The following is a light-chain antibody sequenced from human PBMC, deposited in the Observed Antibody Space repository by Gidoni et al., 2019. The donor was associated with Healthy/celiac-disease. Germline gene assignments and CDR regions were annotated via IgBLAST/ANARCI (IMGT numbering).Light chain of an antibody. V-gene: IGKV3-15*01. CDR3: QQYNNWPFT. J-gene: IGKJ3*01. Sequence: EIVMTQSPATLSVSPGERATLSCRASQGVSSNLAWYQQKPCQAPRLLIYGASTRATGIPARFSGSGSGAEFTLTISSLQSEDFAVYYCQQYNNWPFTFGPGTKVDIK. CDR1: QGVSSN. CDR2: GAS.